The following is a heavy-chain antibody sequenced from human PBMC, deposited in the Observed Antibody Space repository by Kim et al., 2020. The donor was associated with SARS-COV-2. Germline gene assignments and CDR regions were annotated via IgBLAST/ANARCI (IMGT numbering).Heavy chain of an antibody. D-gene: IGHD2-2*01. CDR3: ASFSTSAPASSGY. V-gene: IGHV3-21*01. Sequence: YADSGKGRFTISRDNAKKSLYLQMNTLRAEDTAVYYCASFSTSAPASSGYWGQGTLVIVSS. J-gene: IGHJ4*02.